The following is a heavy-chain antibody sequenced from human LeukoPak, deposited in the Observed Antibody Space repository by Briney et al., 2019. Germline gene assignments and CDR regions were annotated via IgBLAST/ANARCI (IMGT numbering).Heavy chain of an antibody. J-gene: IGHJ6*02. CDR1: GYTFTSYS. CDR3: ARCPSNLVGAPLYYGMDV. CDR2: INPSGGST. D-gene: IGHD1-26*01. Sequence: ASVKVSCKASGYTFTSYSIHWVRQAPGQGLKWLGIINPSGGSTTYAQKFQGRVTMTRDTSTSTVYMELSSLRSEDTAVYYCARCPSNLVGAPLYYGMDVWGQGTTVTVSS. V-gene: IGHV1-46*01.